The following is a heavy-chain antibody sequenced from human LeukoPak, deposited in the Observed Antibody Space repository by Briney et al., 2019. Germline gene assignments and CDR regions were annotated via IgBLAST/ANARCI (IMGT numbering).Heavy chain of an antibody. CDR2: INHSGST. V-gene: IGHV4-34*01. CDR3: ARERIVPALLKRKNWFDP. J-gene: IGHJ5*02. D-gene: IGHD2-2*01. Sequence: PSETLSLTCAVYGGSFSGYYWSWIRQPPGKGLEWIGEINHSGSTNYNPSLKSRVTISVDTSKNQFSLKLSSVTAADTAVYYCARERIVPALLKRKNWFDPWGQGTLVTVSS. CDR1: GGSFSGYY.